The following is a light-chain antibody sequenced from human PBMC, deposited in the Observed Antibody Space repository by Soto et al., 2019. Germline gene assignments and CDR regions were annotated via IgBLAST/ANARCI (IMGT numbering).Light chain of an antibody. J-gene: IGLJ2*01. V-gene: IGLV2-23*02. Sequence: QSALTQPASVSASPGQSITISCTGTSSDIGSYDLVSWYQQHPGKAPKLMIYEVNKRPSGISNRFSGSKSGNMASLTISGLQAEDEADYHCCSYAGSTTSVVFGGGTKLTVL. CDR3: CSYAGSTTSVV. CDR2: EVN. CDR1: SSDIGSYDL.